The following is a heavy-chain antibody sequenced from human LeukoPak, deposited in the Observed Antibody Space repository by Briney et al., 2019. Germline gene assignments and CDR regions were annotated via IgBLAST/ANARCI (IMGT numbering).Heavy chain of an antibody. CDR2: ISGSGGST. CDR1: GFTFSSYG. J-gene: IGHJ4*02. CDR3: AKSLIVVVPAAMDY. D-gene: IGHD2-2*01. Sequence: GGSLRLSCAASGFTFSSYGMHWVRQAPGKGLEWVSAISGSGGSTYYADSVKGRFTISRDNSKNTLYLQMNSLRAEDTAVYYCAKSLIVVVPAAMDYWGQGTLVTVSS. V-gene: IGHV3-23*01.